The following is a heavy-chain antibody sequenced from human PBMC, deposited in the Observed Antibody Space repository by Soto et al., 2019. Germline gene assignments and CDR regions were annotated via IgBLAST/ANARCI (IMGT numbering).Heavy chain of an antibody. V-gene: IGHV3-7*01. CDR1: GFTFSSYW. Sequence: EVQLVESGGGLVQPGGSLRLSCAASGFTFSSYWISWVRQAPGKGLEWVANIKEDGSEKYYVDSVKGRFTISRDNAKNSYLQMNGLRAEDTAVYYCARGHYGMDVCGQGTTVTVSS. CDR3: ARGHYGMDV. J-gene: IGHJ6*02. CDR2: IKEDGSEK.